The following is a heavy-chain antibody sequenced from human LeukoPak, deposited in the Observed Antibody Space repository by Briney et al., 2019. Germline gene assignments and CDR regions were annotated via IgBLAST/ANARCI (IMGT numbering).Heavy chain of an antibody. CDR3: ARDQSGSYY. CDR1: GGSISSSSYY. D-gene: IGHD1-26*01. CDR2: IYYSGST. J-gene: IGHJ4*02. V-gene: IGHV4-39*07. Sequence: SETLSLTCTVSGGSISSSSYYWGWIRQPPGKGLEWIGSIYYSGSTYYNPSLKSRVTISVDTSKNQFSLKLSSVTAADTAMYYCARDQSGSYYWGQGTLVTVSS.